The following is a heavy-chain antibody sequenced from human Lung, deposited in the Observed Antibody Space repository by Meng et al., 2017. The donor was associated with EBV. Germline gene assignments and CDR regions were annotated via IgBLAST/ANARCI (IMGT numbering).Heavy chain of an antibody. CDR3: ASSSGWYDEYYFDY. CDR1: GGSISRYY. J-gene: IGHJ4*02. CDR2: IYYSGRT. V-gene: IGHV4-59*01. Sequence: VPVHGAGPALVEPAETLCLPCTVSGGSISRYYWSWIRKPPGKGLEWIGYIYYSGRTNYNPSLKSRVTISVDTSKNQFSLKLSSVTAADTAVYYCASSSGWYDEYYFDYWGQGTLVTVSS. D-gene: IGHD6-19*01.